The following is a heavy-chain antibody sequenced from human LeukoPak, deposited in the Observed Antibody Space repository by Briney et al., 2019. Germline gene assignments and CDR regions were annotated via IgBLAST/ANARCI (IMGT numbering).Heavy chain of an antibody. D-gene: IGHD3-10*01. Sequence: GASVKVSCKASGGTFSSYAISWVRQAPGQGLEWMGGIIPIFGTANYAQKFQGRVTITADESTSTACMELSSLRSEDTAVYYCARNRRYYGSGSYYKRFLDYYYMDVWGKGTTVTISS. CDR2: IIPIFGTA. CDR3: ARNRRYYGSGSYYKRFLDYYYMDV. J-gene: IGHJ6*03. CDR1: GGTFSSYA. V-gene: IGHV1-69*01.